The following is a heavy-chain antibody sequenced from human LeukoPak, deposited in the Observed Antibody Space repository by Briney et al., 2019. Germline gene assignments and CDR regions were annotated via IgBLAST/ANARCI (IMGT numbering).Heavy chain of an antibody. Sequence: ASVKVSCKASGDHFSTYPINWVRQAPGQGLEWMGGIIPILITAKYAEKFQGGVTITADKSTSTAYMELSSLNSEDTAVYFCARGGLQGVAAYQQLSFDFWGQGTLVTVSS. J-gene: IGHJ4*02. CDR1: GDHFSTYP. CDR2: IIPILITA. V-gene: IGHV1-69*10. CDR3: ARGGLQGVAAYQQLSFDF. D-gene: IGHD2-15*01.